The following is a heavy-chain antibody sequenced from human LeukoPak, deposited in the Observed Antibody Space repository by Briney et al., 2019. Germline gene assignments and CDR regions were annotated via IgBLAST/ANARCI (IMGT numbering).Heavy chain of an antibody. CDR3: ARGLRGYSYGRYYYYGMDV. V-gene: IGHV1-8*02. D-gene: IGHD5-18*01. CDR2: MNPNSGNT. J-gene: IGHJ6*02. CDR1: GYTFTGYY. Sequence: ASVKVSCKASGYTFTGYYMHWVRQAPGQGLEWMGWMNPNSGNTGYAQKFQGRVTMTRNTSISTAYMELSSLRSEDTAVYYCARGLRGYSYGRYYYYGMDVWGQGTTVTVSS.